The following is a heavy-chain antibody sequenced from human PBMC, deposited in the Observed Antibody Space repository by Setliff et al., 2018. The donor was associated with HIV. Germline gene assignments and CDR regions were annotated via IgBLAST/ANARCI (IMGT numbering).Heavy chain of an antibody. CDR2: TYPGDSDA. Sequence: ESLKISCKASGYSFSDYWIGWVRQMPGKGLEWMGVTYPGDSDARYSPSFQGQVTISADKSINTAYLRWRSLRASDTAIYFCAKHGFERKSPYNWFDSWGQGTLVTVSS. V-gene: IGHV5-51*01. CDR3: AKHGFERKSPYNWFDS. J-gene: IGHJ5*01. CDR1: GYSFSDYW. D-gene: IGHD3-16*01.